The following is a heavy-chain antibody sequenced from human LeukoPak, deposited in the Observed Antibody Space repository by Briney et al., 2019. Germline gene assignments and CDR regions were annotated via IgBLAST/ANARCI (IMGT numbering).Heavy chain of an antibody. V-gene: IGHV3-48*01. CDR3: ARLGGVDY. CDR2: ISSSSGST. CDR1: GFTFSSYS. J-gene: IGHJ4*02. Sequence: PGGSLRLSCAASGFTFSSYSMNWVRQAPGKGLEWISYISSSSGSTYDADSVKGRFTLSRDNAKNSLYLQMNSLRAEDTAVYYCARLGGVDYWGQGTLVTVSS. D-gene: IGHD4-17*01.